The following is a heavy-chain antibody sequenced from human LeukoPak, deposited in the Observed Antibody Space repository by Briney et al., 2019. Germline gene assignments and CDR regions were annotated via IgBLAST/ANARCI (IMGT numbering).Heavy chain of an antibody. J-gene: IGHJ4*02. CDR2: ISYDGSNK. Sequence: GGSLRLSCAASGFTFSSYAMHWVRQAPGKGLEWVAVISYDGSNKYYADSVKGRFTISRDNSKNTLYLQMNSLRAEDTAVYYCAKEGGFIDGYNFGFDYWGQGTLVTVSS. CDR3: AKEGGFIDGYNFGFDY. V-gene: IGHV3-30-3*01. D-gene: IGHD5-24*01. CDR1: GFTFSSYA.